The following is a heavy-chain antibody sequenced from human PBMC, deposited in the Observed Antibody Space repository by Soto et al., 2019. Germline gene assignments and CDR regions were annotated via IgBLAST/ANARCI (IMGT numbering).Heavy chain of an antibody. CDR2: ISAYNGNT. Sequence: APVKVSCKASGYTFTSNGISWVRQAPGQGLEWMGWISAYNGNTNYAQKLQGRVTMTTDTSTSTAYMELRSLRSDDTAVYYCARVDYDILTGYGYYFDYWGQGTLVTVSS. CDR1: GYTFTSNG. J-gene: IGHJ4*02. D-gene: IGHD3-9*01. V-gene: IGHV1-18*01. CDR3: ARVDYDILTGYGYYFDY.